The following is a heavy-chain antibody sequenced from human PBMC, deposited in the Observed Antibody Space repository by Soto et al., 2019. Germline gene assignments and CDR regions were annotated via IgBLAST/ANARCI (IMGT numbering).Heavy chain of an antibody. Sequence: QVQLVQSGAEEKKPGASVKGSCKASGYTFTSYAMHWVRQAPGQRLEWMGWINAGNGNTKYSQKFQGRVTITRDTSASRAYMELSSVRSEDTAVYYCARGIVVVTALDYWGQGTLVTVSS. V-gene: IGHV1-3*05. CDR2: INAGNGNT. CDR3: ARGIVVVTALDY. J-gene: IGHJ4*02. CDR1: GYTFTSYA. D-gene: IGHD2-21*02.